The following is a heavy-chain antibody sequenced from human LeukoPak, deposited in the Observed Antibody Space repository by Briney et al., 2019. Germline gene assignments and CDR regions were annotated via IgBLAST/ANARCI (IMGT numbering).Heavy chain of an antibody. CDR1: GFTFSSYG. V-gene: IGHV3-23*01. Sequence: PGGSLRLSCAASGFTFSSYGMTWVRQAPGKGLEWVSIISGGGDDTYYADSVKGRFTISRDNSKNTVYLQMSSLRAEDTAVYYCAKDPFSSSWPYYYYYMDVWGKGTTVTISS. J-gene: IGHJ6*03. CDR2: ISGGGDDT. D-gene: IGHD6-13*01. CDR3: AKDPFSSSWPYYYYYMDV.